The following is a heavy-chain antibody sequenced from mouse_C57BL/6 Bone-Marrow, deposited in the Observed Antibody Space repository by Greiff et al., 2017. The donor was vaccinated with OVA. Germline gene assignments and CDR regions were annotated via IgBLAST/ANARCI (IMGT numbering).Heavy chain of an antibody. J-gene: IGHJ2*01. CDR3: TRSSNYPFDY. CDR2: IRNKANNHAT. CDR1: GFTFSDAW. V-gene: IGHV6-6*01. Sequence: EVQVVESGGGLVQPGGSMKLSCAASGFTFSDAWMDWVRQSPEKGLEWVAEIRNKANNHATYYAESVKGRFTISRDDSKSSVYLQMNSLRAEDTGIYYCTRSSNYPFDYWGQGTTLTVSS. D-gene: IGHD2-5*01.